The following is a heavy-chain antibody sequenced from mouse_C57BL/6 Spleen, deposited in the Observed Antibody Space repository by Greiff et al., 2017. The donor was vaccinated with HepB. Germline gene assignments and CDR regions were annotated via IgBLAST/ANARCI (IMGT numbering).Heavy chain of an antibody. Sequence: EVQLQQSGPGLVKPSQSLSLTCSVTGYSITSGYYWNWIRQFPGNKLEWMGYISYDGSNNYNPSLKNRISITRDTSKNQFFLKLNSVTTEDTATYYCARAGLEAWFAYWGQGTLVTVSA. D-gene: IGHD3-1*01. CDR2: ISYDGSN. V-gene: IGHV3-6*01. CDR1: GYSITSGYY. CDR3: ARAGLEAWFAY. J-gene: IGHJ3*01.